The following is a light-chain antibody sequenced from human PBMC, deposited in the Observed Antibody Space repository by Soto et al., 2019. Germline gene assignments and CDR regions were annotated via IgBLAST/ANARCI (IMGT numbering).Light chain of an antibody. CDR3: QQYDSLPFT. J-gene: IGKJ3*01. CDR2: DAS. Sequence: DIQMTQSPSSLSASVGDRVTITCQASQDISNYLNWYQQKPVKAPKLLIYDASNLETGVPSRFSGSGSGTDFTFTICSLQPEDIATYYCQQYDSLPFTFGPGTKVDIK. V-gene: IGKV1-33*01. CDR1: QDISNY.